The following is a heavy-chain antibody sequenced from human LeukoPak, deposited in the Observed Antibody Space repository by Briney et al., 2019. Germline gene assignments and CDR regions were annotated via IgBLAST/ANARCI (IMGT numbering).Heavy chain of an antibody. CDR1: GGSVSSGSYY. V-gene: IGHV4-61*01. D-gene: IGHD6-13*01. CDR3: AREVQQLVDWFDP. J-gene: IGHJ5*02. Sequence: PSETLSHTCTVSGGSVSSGSYYWSWIRQPPGKGLEWIGYIYYSGSTNYNPSLKSRVTISVGTSKNQFSLKLSSVTAADTAVYYCAREVQQLVDWFDPWGQGTLVTVSS. CDR2: IYYSGST.